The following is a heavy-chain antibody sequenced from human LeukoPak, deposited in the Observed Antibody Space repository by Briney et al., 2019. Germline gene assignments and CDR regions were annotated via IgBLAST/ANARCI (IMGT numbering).Heavy chain of an antibody. J-gene: IGHJ4*02. Sequence: AASVKVSCTASEYTFTDYYMHWVRQAPGQGLEWLGWINPKSGITNYAQKFQGRVTMTRDPSISSAYMELNSLRSDDTAVYYCARDAWLVGATNLYYFDHWGQGTLVTVSS. D-gene: IGHD1-26*01. CDR1: EYTFTDYY. CDR3: ARDAWLVGATNLYYFDH. CDR2: INPKSGIT. V-gene: IGHV1-2*02.